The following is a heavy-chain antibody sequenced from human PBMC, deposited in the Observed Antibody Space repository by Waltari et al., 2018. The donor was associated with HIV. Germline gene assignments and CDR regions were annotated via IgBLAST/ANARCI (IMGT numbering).Heavy chain of an antibody. V-gene: IGHV3-13*04. J-gene: IGHJ4*02. Sequence: EVQLVESGGGLVQPGGSLRLSCAASGFTFSSYDMHWVRQATGKGLEWVSAIGTAGDTYYPGSVKGRFTISRENAKNSLYLQMNSLRAGDTAVYYCARGSRVAGNGDFDYWGQGTLVTVSS. CDR2: IGTAGDT. CDR3: ARGSRVAGNGDFDY. D-gene: IGHD6-19*01. CDR1: GFTFSSYD.